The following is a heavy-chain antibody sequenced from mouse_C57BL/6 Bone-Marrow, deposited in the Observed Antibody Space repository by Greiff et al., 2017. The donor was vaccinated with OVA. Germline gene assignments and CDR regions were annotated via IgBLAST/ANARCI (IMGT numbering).Heavy chain of an antibody. V-gene: IGHV1-54*01. CDR3: ARKDYYGSSWAMDY. Sequence: QVQLQQSGAELVRPGTSVKVSCKASGYAFTNYLIEWVKQRPGQGLEWIGVINPGSGGTNYNEKFKGKATLTADKSSSTAYMQLISLTSEDSAVYFCARKDYYGSSWAMDYWGQGTSVTVSS. J-gene: IGHJ4*01. CDR1: GYAFTNYL. D-gene: IGHD1-1*01. CDR2: INPGSGGT.